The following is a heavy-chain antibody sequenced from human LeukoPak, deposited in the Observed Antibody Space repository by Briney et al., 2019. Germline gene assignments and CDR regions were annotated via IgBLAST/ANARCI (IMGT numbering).Heavy chain of an antibody. CDR1: GGTFSSYA. CDR2: IIPILGIA. V-gene: IGHV1-69*04. CDR3: ARVVEGGAPDYLNS. D-gene: IGHD3-16*01. Sequence: ASVKVSCKAPGGTFSSYAISWVRQAPGQGLEWMGRIIPILGIANYAQKFQGRVTITADKSTSTAYMELSSLRSEDTAVYYCARVVEGGAPDYLNSWGQEPW. J-gene: IGHJ5*01.